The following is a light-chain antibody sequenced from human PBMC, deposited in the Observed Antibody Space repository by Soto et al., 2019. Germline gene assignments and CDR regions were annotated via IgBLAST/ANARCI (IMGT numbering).Light chain of an antibody. J-gene: IGKJ1*01. CDR1: QSISNW. V-gene: IGKV1-5*03. Sequence: DIQMTQPPSTLSASVGDRVTITCRASQSISNWLAWYQQKPGKAPKLLIYKASSLETGVPSRFSGRESGTEFTLTTSSLQPDDFPTYYCQQYNSYWTFGQGTKVEIK. CDR2: KAS. CDR3: QQYNSYWT.